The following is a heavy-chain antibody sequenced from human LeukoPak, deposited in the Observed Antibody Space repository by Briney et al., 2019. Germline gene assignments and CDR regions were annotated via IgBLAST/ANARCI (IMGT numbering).Heavy chain of an antibody. CDR1: GYTFASYG. CDR2: IIPIFGTA. J-gene: IGHJ4*02. CDR3: ARDRSPATLYYFDY. V-gene: IGHV1-69*13. Sequence: SVKVSCKASGYTFASYGISWVRQAPGQGLEWMGGIIPIFGTANYAQKFQGRVTITADESTSTAYMELSSLRSEDTAVYYCARDRSPATLYYFDYWGQGTLVTVSS. D-gene: IGHD5-12*01.